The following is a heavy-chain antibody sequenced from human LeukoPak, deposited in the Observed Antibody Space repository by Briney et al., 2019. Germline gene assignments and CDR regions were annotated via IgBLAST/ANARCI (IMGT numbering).Heavy chain of an antibody. J-gene: IGHJ4*02. CDR3: ARRPCSGGICYPPDY. Sequence: QPGGSLRLSCAASGFTFSTYWMHWVRQAPGKGLVWVSRISSDAITTNYADSGKGRFTVSRDNAKDTLYLQMNSLRDEDTAVYYCARRPCSGGICYPPDYWGQGTLVTVSS. D-gene: IGHD2-15*01. CDR2: ISSDAITT. V-gene: IGHV3-74*01. CDR1: GFTFSTYW.